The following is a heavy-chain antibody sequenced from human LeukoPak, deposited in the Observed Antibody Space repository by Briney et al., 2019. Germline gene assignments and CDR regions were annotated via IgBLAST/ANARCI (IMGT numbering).Heavy chain of an antibody. Sequence: GGSLRLSCAASGNYWMHWVRQASGKGLVWVSHINSDGSWTSYADSVKGRFTISKDNAKNTVYLQMNNLRAEDTAVYYCVSFYETYWGRGTLVTVSS. CDR3: VSFYETY. V-gene: IGHV3-74*01. J-gene: IGHJ4*02. CDR1: GNYW. CDR2: INSDGSWT. D-gene: IGHD2-2*01.